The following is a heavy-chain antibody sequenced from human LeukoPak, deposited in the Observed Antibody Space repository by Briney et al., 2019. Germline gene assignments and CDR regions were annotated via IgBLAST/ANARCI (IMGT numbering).Heavy chain of an antibody. CDR3: AIRSYYNSSGYYAP. V-gene: IGHV1-69*05. Sequence: GALVKVSCKASGGTFSSYAISWVRQAPGQGLEWMGGIIPIFATANYAQKFQGRVTITTDESTSTAYMELSSLRSEDTAVYYCAIRSYYNSSGYYAPWSQGTLVTVSS. CDR2: IIPIFATA. J-gene: IGHJ5*02. CDR1: GGTFSSYA. D-gene: IGHD3-22*01.